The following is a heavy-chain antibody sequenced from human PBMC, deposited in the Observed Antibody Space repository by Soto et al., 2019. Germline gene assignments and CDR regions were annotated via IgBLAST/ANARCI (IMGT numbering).Heavy chain of an antibody. CDR1: GASIISTTKY. V-gene: IGHV4-39*01. J-gene: IGHJ4*02. CDR2: ISSIGST. D-gene: IGHD4-17*01. CDR3: ERQDPGDYEFLFDY. Sequence: PSETLSLTCTVSGASIISTTKYWGWIRQPPGRGLEWIGTISSIGSTYYNPSLEGRVTISVDTSKNQFSLKVTSVTAADTGLYYCERQDPGDYEFLFDYWGQGTLVTVSS.